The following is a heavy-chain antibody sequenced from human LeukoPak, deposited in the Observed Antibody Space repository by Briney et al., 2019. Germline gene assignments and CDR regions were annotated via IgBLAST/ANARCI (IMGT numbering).Heavy chain of an antibody. D-gene: IGHD3-10*01. CDR2: IIPIFGTA. CDR1: GGTFSSYA. Sequence: ASVKVSCKASGGTFSSYAISWVRQAPGQGLEWMGGIIPIFGTANYAQKFQGRVTITADESMSTAYMELSSLRSEDTAVYYCARDPRWSSFGEPYFDYWGQGTLVTVSS. V-gene: IGHV1-69*13. CDR3: ARDPRWSSFGEPYFDY. J-gene: IGHJ4*02.